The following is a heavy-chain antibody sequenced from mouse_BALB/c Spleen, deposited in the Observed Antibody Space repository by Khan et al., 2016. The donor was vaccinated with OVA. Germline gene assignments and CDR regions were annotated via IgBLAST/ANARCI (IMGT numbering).Heavy chain of an antibody. CDR2: IWSVGGT. Sequence: QVQLKQSGPGLVAPSQSLSITCTISGFSLTNYGIHWVRQPPGKGLEWLVVIWSVGGTTYNSVLKSRLSISKDNSKSQVFLKRHSLQIDDTAMYYGARQPYYHYYVMDYWGQGTSVTVSS. D-gene: IGHD2-10*01. V-gene: IGHV2-6-1*01. CDR1: GFSLTNYG. J-gene: IGHJ4*01. CDR3: ARQPYYHYYVMDY.